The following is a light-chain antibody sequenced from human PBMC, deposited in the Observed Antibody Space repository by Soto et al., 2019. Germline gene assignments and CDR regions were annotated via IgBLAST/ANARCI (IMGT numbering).Light chain of an antibody. V-gene: IGKV3-15*01. CDR2: GAS. J-gene: IGKJ4*01. CDR3: QQYGVSPT. Sequence: ETVMTQSPATLSVSPGEIATLYCRASQRISNNLACYQQKPGQAPRLLIYGASTRATGIPARFSGSGSGIDFTLTISRLEPEDSAVYYCQQYGVSPTFGGGTKVDIK. CDR1: QRISNN.